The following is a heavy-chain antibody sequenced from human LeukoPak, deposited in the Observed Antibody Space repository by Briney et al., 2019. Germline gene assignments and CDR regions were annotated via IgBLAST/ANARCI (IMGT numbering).Heavy chain of an antibody. CDR3: AKDRLRFCTGGNCYSPVDY. V-gene: IGHV3-23*01. J-gene: IGHJ4*01. D-gene: IGHD2-15*01. CDR2: ISSGAGST. CDR1: GFTFSSFG. Sequence: WGSLRLSCAASGFTFSSFGMSWVRQVPGKGLEWVSSISSGAGSTYYADSVKGRFTISRDNSKNSLYLQMTSLRADDTAVYYCAKDRLRFCTGGNCYSPVDYWGQGILVTVSS.